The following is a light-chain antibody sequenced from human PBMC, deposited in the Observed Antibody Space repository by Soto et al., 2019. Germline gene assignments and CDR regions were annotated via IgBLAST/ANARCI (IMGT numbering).Light chain of an antibody. CDR1: QRITTY. CDR3: QQSYSTPYT. CDR2: TAA. J-gene: IGKJ2*01. V-gene: IGKV1-39*01. Sequence: IHMTQSPSSLSASVGDRVTITCRASQRITTYLNWYQQKPGKAPKLLISTAATLQGGVPPRVSGSGSGTDFTLTITTLQPEDFATYFCQQSYSTPYTFGQGTKLEIK.